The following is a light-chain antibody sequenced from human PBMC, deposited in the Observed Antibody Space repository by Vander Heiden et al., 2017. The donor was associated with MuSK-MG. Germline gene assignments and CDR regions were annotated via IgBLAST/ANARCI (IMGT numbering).Light chain of an antibody. CDR3: QQSHSTPYT. V-gene: IGKV1-39*01. J-gene: IGKJ2*01. CDR1: QSIISY. Sequence: DIQMTQSPSSLSASVGDRVTITCRASQSIISYLNWYQQKPGKAPKLLIYAASSLQSGFPSRFSGSGSGTDFTLTISRLQPEDFATYYCQQSHSTPYTFGQGTKLESK. CDR2: AAS.